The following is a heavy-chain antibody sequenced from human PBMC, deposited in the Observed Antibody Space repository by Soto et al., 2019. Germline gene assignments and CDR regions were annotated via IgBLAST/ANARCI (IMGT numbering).Heavy chain of an antibody. D-gene: IGHD3-3*01. V-gene: IGHV3-11*01. CDR1: GFTFSDYD. Sequence: QVHLVESGGGLVKPGRPLRLSCAASGFTFSDYDMSWMRQPPGKGLEGVSYISSSGSTIYYADSVTGRFTISRDNAKNSLYLQMNSLRAEDTAVYYCARGLYPSRFWSGSYMDVWGKGTTVIVSS. CDR2: ISSSGSTI. CDR3: ARGLYPSRFWSGSYMDV. J-gene: IGHJ6*03.